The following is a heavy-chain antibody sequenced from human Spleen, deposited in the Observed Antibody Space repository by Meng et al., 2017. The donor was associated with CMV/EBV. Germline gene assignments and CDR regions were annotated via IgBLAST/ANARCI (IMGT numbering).Heavy chain of an antibody. D-gene: IGHD2-2*01. Sequence: SETLSLTCAVYGGSFSGYYWSWIRQPPGKGLEWIGEINHSGSTNYNPSLKSRVTISVDTSKNQFSLKLSSVTAADTAVYYCARVRRYCSSTSCYAGHYFDYWGQGTLVTVSS. V-gene: IGHV4-34*01. J-gene: IGHJ4*02. CDR2: INHSGST. CDR1: GGSFSGYY. CDR3: ARVRRYCSSTSCYAGHYFDY.